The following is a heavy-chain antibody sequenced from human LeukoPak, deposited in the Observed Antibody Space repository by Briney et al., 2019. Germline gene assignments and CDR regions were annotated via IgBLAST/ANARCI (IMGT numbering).Heavy chain of an antibody. J-gene: IGHJ4*02. Sequence: ASVKVSCKASGYTFTGYYMHWVRRAPGQGLEWMGWINPNSGGTNYAQKFQGRVTMTRDTSTSTAYMELSRLRSDDTAVYYCARGFYDSRGHYLGQIGYWGQGTLVTVSS. CDR1: GYTFTGYY. D-gene: IGHD3-22*01. CDR3: ARGFYDSRGHYLGQIGY. CDR2: INPNSGGT. V-gene: IGHV1-2*02.